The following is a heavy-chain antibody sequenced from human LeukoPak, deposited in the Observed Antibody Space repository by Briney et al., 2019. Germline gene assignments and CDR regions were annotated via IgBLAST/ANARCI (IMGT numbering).Heavy chain of an antibody. Sequence: GGSLRLSCAASGFTFGSSAMHWVRQTPGKGLECVAFIQFDGSYKHYSDSVKGRFTISRDNSKNTLYLERNSLRPEDTAVYYCATHCSGTACHRDYWGQGTLVTVSS. V-gene: IGHV3-30*02. CDR2: IQFDGSYK. D-gene: IGHD2-2*01. J-gene: IGHJ4*02. CDR1: GFTFGSSA. CDR3: ATHCSGTACHRDY.